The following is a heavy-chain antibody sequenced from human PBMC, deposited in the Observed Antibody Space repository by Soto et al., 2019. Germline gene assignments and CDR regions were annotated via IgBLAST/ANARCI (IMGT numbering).Heavy chain of an antibody. CDR1: GFTFSNYY. Sequence: PGGSLSLSCAASGFTFSNYYISWIRQAQGKGLEWVSYISSSGSTIYYADSVKGRFTISRDNAKNSLYLQMNSLRAEDTAVYYCARDGGGVVVTEDYYYYGMDVWGQGTTVTVSS. CDR2: ISSSGSTI. D-gene: IGHD2-21*02. V-gene: IGHV3-11*01. J-gene: IGHJ6*02. CDR3: ARDGGGVVVTEDYYYYGMDV.